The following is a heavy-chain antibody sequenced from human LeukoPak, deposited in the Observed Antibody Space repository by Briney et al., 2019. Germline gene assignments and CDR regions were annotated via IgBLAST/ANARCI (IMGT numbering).Heavy chain of an antibody. J-gene: IGHJ4*02. CDR1: GYTFTGYY. V-gene: IGHV1-2*02. CDR2: INPNSGGT. CDR3: ARDLGYSGSEYYFDY. D-gene: IGHD6-6*01. Sequence: AASVKASCKASGYTFTGYYMHWVRQAPGQGLEWMGWINPNSGGTNYAQKFQGRVTMTRDTSISTAYMELSRLRSDDTAVYYCARDLGYSGSEYYFDYWGQGTLVAVSS.